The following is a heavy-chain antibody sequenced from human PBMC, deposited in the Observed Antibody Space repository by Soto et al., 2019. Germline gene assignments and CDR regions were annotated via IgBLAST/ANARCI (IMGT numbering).Heavy chain of an antibody. Sequence: ETLSLTCTVSGGSISSYYWSWIRQPPGKGLEWIGHIYYSGTTSYNPSLKSRVTMSLDMSKNHFSLKLSSVTAADTAVYYCAGRLPSHSFWFGPWGQGTLVTVSS. CDR3: AGRLPSHSFWFGP. D-gene: IGHD2-21*01. CDR1: GGSISSYY. J-gene: IGHJ5*02. V-gene: IGHV4-59*08. CDR2: IYYSGTT.